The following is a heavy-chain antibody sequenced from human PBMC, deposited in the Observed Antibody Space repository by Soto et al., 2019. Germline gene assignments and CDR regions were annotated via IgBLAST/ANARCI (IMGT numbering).Heavy chain of an antibody. CDR1: GGSISSGGYY. J-gene: IGHJ1*01. V-gene: IGHV4-31*03. Sequence: SETLSLTCTVSGGSISSGGYYWSWIRQHPGKGLEWIGYIYYSGTTYYNPSLKSRVTISVDTSKNQFYLQWSSLKASDTAMYYCARHSGVAEDGPDWGQGTLVTVSS. D-gene: IGHD6-13*01. CDR3: ARHSGVAEDGPD. CDR2: IYYSGTT.